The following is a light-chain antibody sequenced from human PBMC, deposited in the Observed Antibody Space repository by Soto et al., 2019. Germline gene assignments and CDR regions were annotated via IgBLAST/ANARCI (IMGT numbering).Light chain of an antibody. Sequence: AIQLTQSPSSLSAPVGDRVTITCRASQGISSALAWYQQKPGKAPKLLIYDASSLESGVPSRFSGSGSGTDFTFAISSLQPEDFATYYCQQFNSYLLSFGGGNKVDIK. CDR2: DAS. V-gene: IGKV1-13*02. CDR1: QGISSA. CDR3: QQFNSYLLS. J-gene: IGKJ4*01.